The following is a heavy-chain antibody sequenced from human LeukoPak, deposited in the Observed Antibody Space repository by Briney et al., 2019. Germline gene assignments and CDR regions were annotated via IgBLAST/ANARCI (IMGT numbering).Heavy chain of an antibody. J-gene: IGHJ4*02. Sequence: ETLSLTCAVYGGSFIDYYWSGLRQPPGKGGEWIGEINHSGSTNYNPSHEGRVTGSLATSKNQFSLKLYSVTAAVTAVYSCARCPLLDEQLVTRVFDYWGQGTLVTVSA. CDR3: ARCPLLDEQLVTRVFDY. V-gene: IGHV4-34*01. D-gene: IGHD6-13*01. CDR1: GGSFIDYY. CDR2: INHSGST.